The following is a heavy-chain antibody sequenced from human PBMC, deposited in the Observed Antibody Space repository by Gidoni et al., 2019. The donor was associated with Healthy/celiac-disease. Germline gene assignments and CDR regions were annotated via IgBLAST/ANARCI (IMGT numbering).Heavy chain of an antibody. V-gene: IGHV4-39*01. CDR1: GGSINSSSSS. CDR3: ARQWFGELGPTNDY. Sequence: QLQLQASGPGLVQPSETLSLPCTVPGGSINSSSSSWGWIRQPPGKGLEWIGSIYYRGSNYFNPSLKSRVTISVDTSKNQFSLKLSSVTAADTAVYYCARQWFGELGPTNDYWGQGTLVTVSS. CDR2: IYYRGSN. D-gene: IGHD3-10*01. J-gene: IGHJ4*02.